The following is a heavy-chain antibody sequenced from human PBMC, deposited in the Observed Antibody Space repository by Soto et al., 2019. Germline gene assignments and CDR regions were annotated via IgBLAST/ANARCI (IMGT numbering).Heavy chain of an antibody. CDR2: INSDGSTT. CDR3: VRGQYCTGGNCYWIDY. CDR1: GFTFSSYW. V-gene: IGHV3-74*01. J-gene: IGHJ4*02. D-gene: IGHD2-15*01. Sequence: GGSLRLSCAASGFTFSSYWMHWVRQAPGKGLVWVSRINSDGSTTNYADSVKGRFTISRDNAKNTLYLQVNSLRAEDTAVYYCVRGQYCTGGNCYWIDYWGQGALVTVSS.